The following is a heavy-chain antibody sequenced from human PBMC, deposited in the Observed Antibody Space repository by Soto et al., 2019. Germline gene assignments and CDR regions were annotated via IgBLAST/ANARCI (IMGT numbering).Heavy chain of an antibody. J-gene: IGHJ4*02. CDR1: GFIFGDYG. Sequence: AGGSLRLSCATSGFIFGDYGMHWVRQAPGKGLEEVAVIWYDRSNKYYADSVKGRFTISRDNSRNTLYLQMDNLGAEDTAVYYCAKEHEKAFRAIFDFWGQGTPLTVSS. V-gene: IGHV3-33*06. CDR3: AKEHEKAFRAIFDF. CDR2: IWYDRSNK.